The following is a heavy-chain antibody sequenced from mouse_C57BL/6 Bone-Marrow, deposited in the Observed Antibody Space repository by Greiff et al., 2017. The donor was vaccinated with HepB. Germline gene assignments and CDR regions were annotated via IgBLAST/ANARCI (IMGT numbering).Heavy chain of an antibody. V-gene: IGHV1-15*01. CDR3: TRVGYYDPWFAY. J-gene: IGHJ3*01. CDR2: IDPETGGT. D-gene: IGHD2-4*01. CDR1: GYTFTDYE. Sequence: QVQLQQSGAELVRPGASVTLSCKASGYTFTDYEMHWVKQTPVHGLEWIGAIDPETGGTAYNQKFKGKAILTADKSSITAYMELRSLTAEDSAVYYCTRVGYYDPWFAYWGQGTLVTVSA.